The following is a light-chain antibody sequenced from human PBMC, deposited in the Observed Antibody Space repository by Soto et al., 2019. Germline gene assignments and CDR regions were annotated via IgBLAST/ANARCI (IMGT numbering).Light chain of an antibody. J-gene: IGKJ4*01. CDR1: QNVSSY. V-gene: IGKV3-11*01. CDR2: AAS. Sequence: EIVLTQSPATPSLSPGERATLSCRASQNVSSYLAWYQQKPGQAPRLLIHAASNRPPGIPARFSGSGSGTDFTLTISRLQPEDFAIYYCQQRSNWPPALTVGGGNKVDIK. CDR3: QQRSNWPPALT.